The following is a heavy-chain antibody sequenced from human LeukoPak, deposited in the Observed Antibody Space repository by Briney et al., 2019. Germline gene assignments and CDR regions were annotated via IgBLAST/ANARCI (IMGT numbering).Heavy chain of an antibody. V-gene: IGHV1-2*02. J-gene: IGHJ4*02. CDR2: TNPNSGGT. CDR3: ARAHGGGWWEPYFDY. D-gene: IGHD2-15*01. Sequence: ASVKVSCKASGYTFTGYYMHWVRQAPGQGLEWMGWTNPNSGGTNYAQKFQGRVTMTRDTSISTAYMELSRLRSDDTAVYYCARAHGGGWWEPYFDYWGQGTLVTVSS. CDR1: GYTFTGYY.